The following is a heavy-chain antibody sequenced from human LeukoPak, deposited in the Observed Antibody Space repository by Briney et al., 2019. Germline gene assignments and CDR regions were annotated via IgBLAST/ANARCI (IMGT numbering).Heavy chain of an antibody. CDR1: GFSFSNYG. Sequence: PGGSLRLSCAASGFSFSNYGMNWVRQAPGKGLEWVANIKQDGSEKYYADSVKGRFTISRDNAKNSLYLQMNSLRAEDTALYYCARMVAYYYGSGRINWFDRWGQGTLVTVSS. J-gene: IGHJ5*02. CDR3: ARMVAYYYGSGRINWFDR. CDR2: IKQDGSEK. D-gene: IGHD3-10*01. V-gene: IGHV3-7*03.